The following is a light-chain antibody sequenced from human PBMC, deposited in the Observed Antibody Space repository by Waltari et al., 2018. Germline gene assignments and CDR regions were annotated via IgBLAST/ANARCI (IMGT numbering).Light chain of an antibody. CDR1: DSGARS. J-gene: IGLJ2*01. CDR2: YDT. Sequence: SYMLTQPPPVSVAPGQTARITCGVDDSGARSVHWCQQRPGQAPVSVIYYDTDRPSGIPDRFSGSHSGDTATLIISRVEAGDEADYYCQVWDSSRHHVIFGGGTRLTVL. CDR3: QVWDSSRHHVI. V-gene: IGLV3-21*04.